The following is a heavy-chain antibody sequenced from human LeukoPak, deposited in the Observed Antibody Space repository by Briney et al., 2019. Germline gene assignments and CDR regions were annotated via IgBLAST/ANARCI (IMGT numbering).Heavy chain of an antibody. CDR1: GFTLDDYG. V-gene: IGHV3-20*04. J-gene: IGHJ4*02. D-gene: IGHD5-24*01. CDR3: ARDPHVEMATIGDY. Sequence: GGSLRLSCAASGFTLDDYGMSWVRQAPGKGLEWVSGINWNGGSTGYADSVKGRFTISRDNAKNSLYLQMNSLRAEDTALYYCARDPHVEMATIGDYWGQGTLVTVSS. CDR2: INWNGGST.